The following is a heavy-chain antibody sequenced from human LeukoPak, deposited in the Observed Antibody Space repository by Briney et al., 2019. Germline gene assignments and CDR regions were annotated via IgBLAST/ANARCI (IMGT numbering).Heavy chain of an antibody. Sequence: KPSETLSLTCAVYGGSFSGYYWSWIRQPPGKGLEWIGYIYYSGSTNYNPSLKSRVTISVDTSKNQFSLKLSSVTAADTAVYYCARGSNWFDPWGQGTLVTVSS. CDR3: ARGSNWFDP. CDR1: GGSFSGYY. V-gene: IGHV4-59*01. J-gene: IGHJ5*02. CDR2: IYYSGST.